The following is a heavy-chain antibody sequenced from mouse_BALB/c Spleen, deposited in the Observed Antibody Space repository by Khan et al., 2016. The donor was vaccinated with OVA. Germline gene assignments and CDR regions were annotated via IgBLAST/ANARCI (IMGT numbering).Heavy chain of an antibody. V-gene: IGHV1-84*02. CDR1: GYTFTYYY. Sequence: QVQLQQSGPELVKPGASVKISCKATGYTFTYYYINWVKQKPGQGLEWIGWIYPGNDNTKYNEKFKDMATLTVDTSSNIAFMQLSSLTSEDTAVYLSARGGYYSNSLFDYWGQGTTLTVSS. D-gene: IGHD2-5*01. J-gene: IGHJ2*01. CDR3: ARGGYYSNSLFDY. CDR2: IYPGNDNT.